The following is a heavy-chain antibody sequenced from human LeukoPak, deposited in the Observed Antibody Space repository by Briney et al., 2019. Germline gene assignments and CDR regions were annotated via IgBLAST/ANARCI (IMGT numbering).Heavy chain of an antibody. V-gene: IGHV3-30*02. CDR3: AKASLGYCSGGSCYSGFDY. CDR2: IRYDGSNK. J-gene: IGHJ4*02. Sequence: GGSLRLSCAASGFTFSSYGMHWVRQAPGKGLEWVAFIRYDGSNKYYADSVKGRFTISRDNSKNTLYLQMNSLRAEDTAVYYCAKASLGYCSGGSCYSGFDYWGQGTLVTVSS. D-gene: IGHD2-15*01. CDR1: GFTFSSYG.